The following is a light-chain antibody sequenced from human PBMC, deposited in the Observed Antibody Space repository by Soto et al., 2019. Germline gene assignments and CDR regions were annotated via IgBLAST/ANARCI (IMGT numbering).Light chain of an antibody. CDR3: QQINSYPVT. J-gene: IGKJ4*01. CDR2: SAS. CDR1: QDISSH. Sequence: DIQLTQSPAFLSASVGDKVTITCRASQDISSHLAWYQQKPGKPTNLLIYSASTLQNGVPSRFSGSGSGTDFTLTISSLQPEDFATYFCQQINSYPVTFGGGTKVEIK. V-gene: IGKV1-9*01.